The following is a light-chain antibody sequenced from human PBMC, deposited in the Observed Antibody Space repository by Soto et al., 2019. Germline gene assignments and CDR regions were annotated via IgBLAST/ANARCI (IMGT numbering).Light chain of an antibody. CDR3: QQYSSSPLT. V-gene: IGKV3-15*01. CDR1: QSVSSN. J-gene: IGKJ4*01. CDR2: GAS. Sequence: EVVMTQSPATLSVSLGDRATLSGRASQSVSSNLAWYQQTPGQPPRLLIYGASTRDTGIPDRFSGSGSGTDFTLTISSLEPEDFEVYHCQQYSSSPLTFGGGTKVDIK.